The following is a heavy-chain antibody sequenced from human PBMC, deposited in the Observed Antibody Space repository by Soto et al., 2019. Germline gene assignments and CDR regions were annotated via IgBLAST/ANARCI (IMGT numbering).Heavy chain of an antibody. CDR2: ISSNGGST. V-gene: IGHV3-64D*06. J-gene: IGHJ5*02. CDR3: AGHGGQWLNWFDP. CDR1: GFTFSSYA. Sequence: GGSLRLSCSASGFTFSSYAMHWVRQAPGKGLEYVSAISSNGGSTYYADSVKGRFTISRGNSKNTLYLQMSSLRAEDTAVYYCAGHGGQWLNWFDPWGQGTLVTVSS. D-gene: IGHD6-19*01.